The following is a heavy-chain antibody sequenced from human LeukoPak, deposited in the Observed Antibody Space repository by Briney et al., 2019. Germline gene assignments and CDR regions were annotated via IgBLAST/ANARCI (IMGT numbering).Heavy chain of an antibody. CDR2: ISSNGGST. Sequence: GGSLRLSCAASGFTFSSYAMPWVRQAPGKGLEYVSAISSNGGSTYYANSVKGRFTISRDNSKNTLYVQMGSLRAEDMAVYYRARDSSSTNPYYGRDVWGQGTTVTVSS. J-gene: IGHJ6*02. CDR3: ARDSSSTNPYYGRDV. D-gene: IGHD6-13*01. CDR1: GFTFSSYA. V-gene: IGHV3-64*01.